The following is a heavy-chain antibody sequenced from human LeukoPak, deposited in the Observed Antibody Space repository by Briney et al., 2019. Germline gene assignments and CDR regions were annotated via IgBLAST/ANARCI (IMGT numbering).Heavy chain of an antibody. D-gene: IGHD1-26*01. V-gene: IGHV3-23*01. CDR2: ISGSGGST. CDR3: ARGRYPDTFDI. CDR1: GFTFSSYA. J-gene: IGHJ3*02. Sequence: GGSLRLSCAASGFTFSSYAMSWVRQAPGKGLEWVSAISGSGGSTYYADSVKGRFTISRDNSKNTLYLQMNSLRVEDTAVYYCARGRYPDTFDIWGQGTMVTVSS.